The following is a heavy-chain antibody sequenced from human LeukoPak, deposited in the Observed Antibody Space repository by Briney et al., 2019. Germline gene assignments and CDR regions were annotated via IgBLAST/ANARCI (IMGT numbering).Heavy chain of an antibody. CDR3: ARLAPDYADYWFDP. J-gene: IGHJ5*02. Sequence: KRGESLKISCQTSGYDFSTKWIGWVRQMPGKGLEWMGIIYPTDSITRYSPSFQGHVSISVDTSFNTAYLQWASLRPSDTAMYFCARLAPDYADYWFDPWGQGTLVTVSS. D-gene: IGHD4-17*01. V-gene: IGHV5-51*01. CDR2: IYPTDSIT. CDR1: GYDFSTKW.